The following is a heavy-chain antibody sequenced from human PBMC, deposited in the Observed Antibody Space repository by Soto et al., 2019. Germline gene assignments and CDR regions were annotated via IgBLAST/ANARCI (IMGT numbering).Heavy chain of an antibody. V-gene: IGHV1-69*13. Sequence: WASVKVSCKASGGTFSSYAISWVRQAPGQGLEWMGGIIPIFGTANYAQKFQGRVTITADESTSTAYMELSSLRSEDTAVYYCARMYYYDSSGYYYGDYWGQGTLVTVSS. CDR2: IIPIFGTA. CDR3: ARMYYYDSSGYYYGDY. D-gene: IGHD3-22*01. CDR1: GGTFSSYA. J-gene: IGHJ4*02.